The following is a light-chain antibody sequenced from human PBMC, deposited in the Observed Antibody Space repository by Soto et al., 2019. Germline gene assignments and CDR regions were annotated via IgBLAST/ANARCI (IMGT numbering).Light chain of an antibody. V-gene: IGKV1-5*03. CDR2: KAS. CDR3: QQANSFPLIT. Sequence: DIQMTQSPSTLSASVGDRVIITCRASQTISSWLAWYQQKPGKAPKLLIYKASSLESGVPSRFSGSGSGTEFTLTISSLQPDDFATYYCQQANSFPLITFGQGTRLEIK. J-gene: IGKJ5*01. CDR1: QTISSW.